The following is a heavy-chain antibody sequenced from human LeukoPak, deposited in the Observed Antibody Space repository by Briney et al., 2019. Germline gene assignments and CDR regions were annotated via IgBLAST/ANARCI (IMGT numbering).Heavy chain of an antibody. CDR2: IKSKTDGGTT. Sequence: GGSLRLSCAASGFSFRNAWMNWVRQAPGKGLEWVGRIKSKTDGGTTDYAAPVKGRFSISRDDSKNTLYLQMNSLKTEDTAVYYRTRGGYYGDFDYWGQGTLVTVSS. D-gene: IGHD1-26*01. CDR1: GFSFRNAW. J-gene: IGHJ4*02. CDR3: TRGGYYGDFDY. V-gene: IGHV3-15*01.